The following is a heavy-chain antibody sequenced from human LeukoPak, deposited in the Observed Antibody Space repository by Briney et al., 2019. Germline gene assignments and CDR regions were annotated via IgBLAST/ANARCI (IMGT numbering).Heavy chain of an antibody. CDR1: GGSISRGSYY. CDR3: ARDGGVVVPAAPAAFDI. Sequence: SQTLSLTCTVSGGSISRGSYYWSWIRQPAGKGLEWIGRMYISGTTDYNPSLKSRVTMSVDTSKNQFSLKLSSVTAADTAVYYCARDGGVVVPAAPAAFDIWGQGTMVTVSS. D-gene: IGHD2-2*01. CDR2: MYISGTT. V-gene: IGHV4-61*02. J-gene: IGHJ3*02.